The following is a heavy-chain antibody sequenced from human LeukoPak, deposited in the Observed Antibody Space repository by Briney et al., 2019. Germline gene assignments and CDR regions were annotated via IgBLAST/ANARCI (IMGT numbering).Heavy chain of an antibody. Sequence: GGSLRLSCAASGFTFSSYAMNWVRQAPGKGLEWVSGTSASGISTYYADSVKGRFTISRDNSKNTLYLQMNSLRAEDTAVYFCATHRTAAGTVFWGQGTLVIVSS. D-gene: IGHD6-13*01. V-gene: IGHV3-23*01. CDR3: ATHRTAAGTVF. CDR1: GFTFSSYA. CDR2: TSASGIST. J-gene: IGHJ4*02.